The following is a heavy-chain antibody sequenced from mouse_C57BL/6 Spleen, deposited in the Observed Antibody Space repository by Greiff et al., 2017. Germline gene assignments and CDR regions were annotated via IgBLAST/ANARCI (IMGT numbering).Heavy chain of an antibody. Sequence: QVQLQQSGPGLVQPSQSLSITCTVSGFSLTSYGVHWVRQSPGKGLEWLGVIWRGGSTDYNAAFMSRLSITKYNSKSQVFFKMNSLQADDTAIYYCAKNGNYFFYAMDYWGQGTSVTVSS. CDR2: IWRGGST. CDR1: GFSLTSYG. D-gene: IGHD2-1*01. CDR3: AKNGNYFFYAMDY. J-gene: IGHJ4*01. V-gene: IGHV2-5*01.